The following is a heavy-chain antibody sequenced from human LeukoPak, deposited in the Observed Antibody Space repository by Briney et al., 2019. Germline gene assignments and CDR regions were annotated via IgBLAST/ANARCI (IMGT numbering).Heavy chain of an antibody. CDR1: GGSFSGYY. CDR2: INHSGST. D-gene: IGHD3-3*01. Sequence: SETLSLTCAVYGGSFSGYYWSWIRQPPGKGLEWIGEINHSGSTNYNPSLKSRVTISVDTSKNQFSLKLSSVTAADTAVYYCARGRVGYDFWSGPVGYFDYWGQGTLVTVSS. CDR3: ARGRVGYDFWSGPVGYFDY. V-gene: IGHV4-34*01. J-gene: IGHJ4*02.